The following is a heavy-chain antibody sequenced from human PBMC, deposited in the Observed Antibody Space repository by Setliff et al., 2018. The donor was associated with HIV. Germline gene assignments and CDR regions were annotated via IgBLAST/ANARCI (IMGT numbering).Heavy chain of an antibody. CDR1: GYSISSGYY. J-gene: IGHJ2*01. CDR2: IYHSGTT. CDR3: ARRRETIVVVIGIPNWYFDL. V-gene: IGHV4-38-2*01. Sequence: KASETLSLTCAVSGYSISSGYYWGWIRQPPGKGLEWVGSIYHSGTTYYNPSLKSRVTISVDTSKNQFSLRMRSVTAADTAVYYCARRRETIVVVIGIPNWYFDLWGRGTLVTVSS. D-gene: IGHD2-21*01.